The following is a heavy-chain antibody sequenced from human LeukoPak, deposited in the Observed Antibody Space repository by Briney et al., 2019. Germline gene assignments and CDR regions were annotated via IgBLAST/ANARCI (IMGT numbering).Heavy chain of an antibody. D-gene: IGHD3-3*01. V-gene: IGHV1-2*02. Sequence: GASVKVSCKASGYTFTGYYMHWVRQAPGQGLEWMGWINPNSGGTNYAQKFQGRVTMTRDTSISTAYMELSRLRSDDTAVYYCARRGITIFGVVMYYYYYYMDVWGKGTTVTVSS. CDR2: INPNSGGT. J-gene: IGHJ6*03. CDR3: ARRGITIFGVVMYYYYYYMDV. CDR1: GYTFTGYY.